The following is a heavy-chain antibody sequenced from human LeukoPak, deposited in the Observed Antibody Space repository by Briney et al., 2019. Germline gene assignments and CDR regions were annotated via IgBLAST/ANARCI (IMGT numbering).Heavy chain of an antibody. D-gene: IGHD5-24*01. Sequence: SETLSLTCTVSGGSISSYYWSWIRQPPGRGLEWIGYIYYSGSTNYNPSLKSRVTISVDTSKNQFSLKLSSVTAADTAVYYCASTMATISYFDYWGQGTLVTVSS. CDR2: IYYSGST. CDR1: GGSISSYY. V-gene: IGHV4-59*01. CDR3: ASTMATISYFDY. J-gene: IGHJ4*02.